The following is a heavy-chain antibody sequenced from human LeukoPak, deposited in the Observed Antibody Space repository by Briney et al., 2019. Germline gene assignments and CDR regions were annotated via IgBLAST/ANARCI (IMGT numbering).Heavy chain of an antibody. V-gene: IGHV1-69*04. Sequence: SVKVSCKASGGTFSSYAISWVRRAPRQGLEWMGRIIPILGIANYAQKFQGRVTITADKSTSTAYMELSSLRSEDTAVYYCAREDEGGSYFDYWGQGTLVTVSS. J-gene: IGHJ4*02. CDR2: IIPILGIA. CDR3: AREDEGGSYFDY. CDR1: GGTFSSYA. D-gene: IGHD1-26*01.